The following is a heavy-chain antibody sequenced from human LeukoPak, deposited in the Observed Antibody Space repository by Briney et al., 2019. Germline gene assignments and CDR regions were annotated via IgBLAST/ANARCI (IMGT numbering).Heavy chain of an antibody. CDR1: GFTFSSYS. Sequence: TGGSLRLSCAASGFTFSSYSMNWVRQAPGKGLECVSSISSSSSYIYYVDSVKGRFTISRDNAKKSVYLQMNSLRAEDTAVYYCARGQLYYDSSGFDYWGQGTLVTVSS. CDR2: ISSSSSYI. J-gene: IGHJ4*02. CDR3: ARGQLYYDSSGFDY. V-gene: IGHV3-21*01. D-gene: IGHD3-22*01.